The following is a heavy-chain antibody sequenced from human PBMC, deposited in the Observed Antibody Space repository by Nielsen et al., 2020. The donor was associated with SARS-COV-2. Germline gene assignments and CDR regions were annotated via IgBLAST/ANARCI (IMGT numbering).Heavy chain of an antibody. D-gene: IGHD2-21*02. J-gene: IGHJ4*02. CDR1: ADTFTGYY. V-gene: IGHV1-2*02. CDR2: INPNSGGT. Sequence: ASVKVSCKTSADTFTGYYMHWVRQAPGQGLEWIGWINPNSGGTDYAQKFQGRLTITRDTSTNTVYMELSSLRSEDTAVYYCARLLGDPQCHWGQGTLVTVSS. CDR3: ARLLGDPQCH.